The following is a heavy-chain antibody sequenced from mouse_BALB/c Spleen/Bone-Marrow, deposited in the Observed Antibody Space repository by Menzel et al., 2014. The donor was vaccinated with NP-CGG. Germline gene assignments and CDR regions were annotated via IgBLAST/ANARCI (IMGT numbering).Heavy chain of an antibody. Sequence: EVQLQQSGPELVTPGASVKISCKASGYSFTGYFMNWVMQSHGKSLEWIGTFNPNNGGASYNQKFKGKATLTVDKSSSTAYMELRSLTSEDSAVYYCARGNYDAYFDVWGAGTTVTVAS. CDR3: ARGNYDAYFDV. V-gene: IGHV1-20*01. CDR1: GYSFTGYF. J-gene: IGHJ1*01. CDR2: FNPNNGGA. D-gene: IGHD2-4*01.